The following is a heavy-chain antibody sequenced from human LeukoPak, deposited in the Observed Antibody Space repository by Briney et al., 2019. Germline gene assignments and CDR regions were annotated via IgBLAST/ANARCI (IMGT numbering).Heavy chain of an antibody. Sequence: ASVKVSCKVSGYTLTELSMHWVRQAPGKGLEWMGGFDPEDGETIYAQKFQGRVTMTEDTSTDTAYMELSSLRSEDTAVYYCAIYNWKASGLTYLNWFDPWGQGTLVTVSS. CDR1: GYTLTELS. J-gene: IGHJ5*02. D-gene: IGHD1-20*01. V-gene: IGHV1-24*01. CDR2: FDPEDGET. CDR3: AIYNWKASGLTYLNWFDP.